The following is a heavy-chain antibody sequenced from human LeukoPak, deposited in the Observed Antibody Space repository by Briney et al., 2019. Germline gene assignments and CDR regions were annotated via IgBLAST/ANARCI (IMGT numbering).Heavy chain of an antibody. J-gene: IGHJ4*02. D-gene: IGHD3-16*01. V-gene: IGHV3-23*01. Sequence: GGSLRLSCAASGLTFGSYTMSWVRQAPGKGLEWVSGTTATGGRTYYADSVKGRFSISRDSSKNTLYLQLNSLRADDTALYYCATSMGGGNIDYWGQGTLVTVSS. CDR2: TTATGGRT. CDR3: ATSMGGGNIDY. CDR1: GLTFGSYT.